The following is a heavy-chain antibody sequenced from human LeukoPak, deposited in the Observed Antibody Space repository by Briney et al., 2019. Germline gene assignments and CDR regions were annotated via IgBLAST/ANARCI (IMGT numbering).Heavy chain of an antibody. CDR1: RFTFSSYG. CDR3: ARDTYYYDSSGYYYPGGSDC. Sequence: GGSLRLSCAASRFTFSSYGMHWVRQAPGKGLEWVAFIRYDGSHKYYAGSVKGRFTISRDNAKNSLYLQMNSLRAEDTAVYYCARDTYYYDSSGYYYPGGSDCWGQGTLVTVSS. CDR2: IRYDGSHK. J-gene: IGHJ4*02. V-gene: IGHV3-30*02. D-gene: IGHD3-22*01.